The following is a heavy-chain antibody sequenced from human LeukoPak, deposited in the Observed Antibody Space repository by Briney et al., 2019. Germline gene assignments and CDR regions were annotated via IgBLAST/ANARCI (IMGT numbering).Heavy chain of an antibody. Sequence: GGSLRLSCTASGFTFGDYAMSWVRQAPGKGLEWVGFIRSKAYGGTAEYAASVKGRFTIPGDDSKSIAYLQMNSLKTEDTAVYYCTRVIRSSSRPPPPHHYYYYGMDVWGQGTTVTVSS. V-gene: IGHV3-49*04. CDR2: IRSKAYGGTA. CDR3: TRVIRSSSRPPPPHHYYYYGMDV. CDR1: GFTFGDYA. D-gene: IGHD6-6*01. J-gene: IGHJ6*02.